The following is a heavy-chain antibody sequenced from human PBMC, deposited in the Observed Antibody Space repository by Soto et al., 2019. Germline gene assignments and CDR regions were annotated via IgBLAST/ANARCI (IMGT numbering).Heavy chain of an antibody. Sequence: PGESLKISCKGSGHGFTSYWISWVHQMPGKGLEWMGRIDPSDSYTNYSPSFQGHVTISVDKSISTAYLQWSSLKASDTAMYYCARHLTSAAFDYWGQGSLVTVSS. CDR1: GHGFTSYW. CDR2: IDPSDSYT. J-gene: IGHJ4*02. D-gene: IGHD7-27*01. V-gene: IGHV5-10-1*01. CDR3: ARHLTSAAFDY.